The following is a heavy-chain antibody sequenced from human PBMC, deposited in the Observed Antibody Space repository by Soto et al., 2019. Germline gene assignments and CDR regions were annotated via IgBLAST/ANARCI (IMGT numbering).Heavy chain of an antibody. CDR1: GSSFSSYG. V-gene: IGHV3-30*18. Sequence: GSLLGACTASGSSFSSYGMHWVRQVPGQGPEWVAVISYDGSKETYADSVKGRFTISRDNSKNTLYLQMKSLRVEDTALYYCAKEGRKWLTYYYYGMDVWGQGTSVTVSS. CDR2: ISYDGSKE. D-gene: IGHD3-9*01. J-gene: IGHJ6*02. CDR3: AKEGRKWLTYYYYGMDV.